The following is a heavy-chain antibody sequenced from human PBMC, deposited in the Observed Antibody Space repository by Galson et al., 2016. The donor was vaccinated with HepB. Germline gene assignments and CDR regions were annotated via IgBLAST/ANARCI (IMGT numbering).Heavy chain of an antibody. CDR2: VYFSGST. V-gene: IGHV4-39*07. Sequence: SETLSLTCSVSGVSIGSTNHHWGWIRQPPGKGLEWIGSVYFSGSTNYNPSLKSRVTISVDMSKNQFYLNLTSVTSADTAVYYCTRESGSGSYVYLDSWGRGALVTVSS. CDR3: TRESGSGSYVYLDS. J-gene: IGHJ4*02. CDR1: GVSIGSTNHH. D-gene: IGHD3-10*01.